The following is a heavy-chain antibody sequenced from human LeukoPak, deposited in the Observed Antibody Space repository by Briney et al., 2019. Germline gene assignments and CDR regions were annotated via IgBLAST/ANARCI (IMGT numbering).Heavy chain of an antibody. D-gene: IGHD4/OR15-4a*01. CDR3: ARESFEEPGTMDH. J-gene: IGHJ4*02. V-gene: IGHV4-39*07. CDR2: TYYGGGT. CDR1: GDSISSSFYY. Sequence: SETLSLTCTVSGDSISSSFYYWGWIRQPPGEGLEWIGSTYYGGGTHYNPSLKSRATIFLDTSMNQFSLRLTSVTAADTALYFCARESFEEPGTMDHWGQGTLVSVSS.